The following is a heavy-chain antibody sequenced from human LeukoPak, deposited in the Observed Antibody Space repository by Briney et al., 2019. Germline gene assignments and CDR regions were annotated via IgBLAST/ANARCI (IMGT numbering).Heavy chain of an antibody. CDR3: ARRGTRITIFGVVTKIDY. J-gene: IGHJ4*02. D-gene: IGHD3-3*01. CDR2: IGYDGTDK. CDR1: GFTFSYYG. Sequence: GGSLRLSCAASGFTFSYYGMHWVRQAPGKGLEWVTFIGYDGTDKYYADSVKGRFTISRDNSKNTLSLHMNSLRAEDTAVYYCARRGTRITIFGVVTKIDYWGQGTLVTVSS. V-gene: IGHV3-33*01.